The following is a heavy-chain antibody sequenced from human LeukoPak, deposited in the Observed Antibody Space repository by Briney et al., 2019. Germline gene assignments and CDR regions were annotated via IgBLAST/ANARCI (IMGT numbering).Heavy chain of an antibody. D-gene: IGHD3-16*02. J-gene: IGHJ2*01. CDR1: GFTFSSYA. V-gene: IGHV3-30-3*01. CDR2: ISFDGSNK. Sequence: GGSLRLSCAASGFTFSSYALHWVRQAPGKGLEWVAVISFDGSNKYYEDSVKGRITTSRDHYKNTLFLQMNSLRAHDTAVYYCARDPLSARQTGYFDLWGRGTLVTVSS. CDR3: ARDPLSARQTGYFDL.